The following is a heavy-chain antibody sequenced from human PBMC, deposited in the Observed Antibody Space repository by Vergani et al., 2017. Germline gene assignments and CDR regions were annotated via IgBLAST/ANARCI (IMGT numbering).Heavy chain of an antibody. CDR2: IYYSGST. D-gene: IGHD6-13*01. CDR3: ARGRTIAAAGTGNYYYYYYMDV. CDR1: GGSISSSSYY. J-gene: IGHJ6*03. Sequence: QLQLQESGPGLVKPSETLSLTCTVSGGSISSSSYYWGWIRQPPGKGLEWIGSIYYSGSTYYNPSLKSLVTISVDTSKNQFSLKLSSVTAADTAVYYCARGRTIAAAGTGNYYYYYYMDVWGKGTTVTVSS. V-gene: IGHV4-39*07.